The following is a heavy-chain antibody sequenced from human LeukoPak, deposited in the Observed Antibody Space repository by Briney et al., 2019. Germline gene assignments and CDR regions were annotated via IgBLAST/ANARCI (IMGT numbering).Heavy chain of an antibody. J-gene: IGHJ4*02. V-gene: IGHV4-38-2*02. CDR3: ARLAWISGYYPNHFDY. D-gene: IGHD3-22*01. Sequence: SETLSLTCTVSGCSIISDYYWGWIRQPPGKGLEWIGTLYDSGSTYYNPSLRSRVTISVDTSKNQLSLRLSSVTAADTAIYYCARLAWISGYYPNHFDYWGQGTLVTVSS. CDR1: GCSIISDYY. CDR2: LYDSGST.